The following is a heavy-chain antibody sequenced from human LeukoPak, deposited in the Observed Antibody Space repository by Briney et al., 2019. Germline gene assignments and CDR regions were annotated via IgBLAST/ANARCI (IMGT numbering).Heavy chain of an antibody. D-gene: IGHD6-19*01. CDR2: IYYSGST. V-gene: IGHV4-59*08. CDR1: GGSISSYY. CDR3: ASLAFFSDWGYFDY. Sequence: PSETLSLTCTVSGGSISSYYWSWIRQPPGKGLEWIGYIYYSGSTNYNPSLKSRVTISVDTSKNQFSLKLSSVTAADTAVYYCASLAFFSDWGYFDYWGQGTLVTVSS. J-gene: IGHJ4*02.